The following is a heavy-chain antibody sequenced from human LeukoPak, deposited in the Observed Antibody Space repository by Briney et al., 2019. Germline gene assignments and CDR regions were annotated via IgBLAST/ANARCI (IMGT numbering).Heavy chain of an antibody. CDR2: INHSGST. D-gene: IGHD3-10*01. V-gene: IGHV4-34*01. Sequence: PSETLSLTCAVYGGSFSGYYWSWIRQPPGKGLEWIGEINHSGSTNYNPSLKSRVTISVDTSKNQFSLKLSSVTAADTAVYYCAGRRKEYYYGSGSYYKVLWWFAPWGQGTLVTVSS. CDR1: GGSFSGYY. CDR3: AGRRKEYYYGSGSYYKVLWWFAP. J-gene: IGHJ5*02.